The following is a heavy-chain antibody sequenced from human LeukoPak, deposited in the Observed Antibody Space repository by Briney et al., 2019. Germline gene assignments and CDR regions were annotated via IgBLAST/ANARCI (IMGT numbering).Heavy chain of an antibody. J-gene: IGHJ4*02. CDR1: GFTFSSYA. Sequence: PGGSLRLSCAASGFTFSSYAMNWVRQAPGKGLEWVSAISGSGGSTYCADSVEGRFTISRDNSKNTLYLQMNSLRAEDTAVYYCAKDRSRGSSSVFDYWGQGTLVTVSS. CDR2: ISGSGGST. V-gene: IGHV3-23*01. CDR3: AKDRSRGSSSVFDY. D-gene: IGHD6-6*01.